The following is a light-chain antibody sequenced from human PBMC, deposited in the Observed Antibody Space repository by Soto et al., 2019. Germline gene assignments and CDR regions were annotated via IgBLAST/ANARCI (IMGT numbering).Light chain of an antibody. CDR2: EGS. Sequence: QSVLTQPASVSGSPGHSITISCTGTSSDVGSYNLVSWYQQHPGKAPKLMIYEGSKRPSGVSNRFSGSKSGNTASLTISGLQAEDEADYYCCSYAGSYVFGIGTKVTVL. J-gene: IGLJ1*01. V-gene: IGLV2-23*01. CDR3: CSYAGSYV. CDR1: SSDVGSYNL.